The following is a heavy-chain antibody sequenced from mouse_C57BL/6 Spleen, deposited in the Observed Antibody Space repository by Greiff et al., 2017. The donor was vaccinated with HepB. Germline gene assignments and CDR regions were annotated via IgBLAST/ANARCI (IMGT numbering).Heavy chain of an antibody. CDR3: ARRGDYDVMDY. J-gene: IGHJ4*01. Sequence: QVQLQQPGAELVKPGASVKLSCKASGYTFTSYWMQWVKQRPGQGLEWIGEIDPSDSYTNYTQKFKGKATLTVDTSSSTAYMQLSSLTSEDSAVYYCARRGDYDVMDYWGQGTSVTVSS. D-gene: IGHD2-4*01. CDR1: GYTFTSYW. CDR2: IDPSDSYT. V-gene: IGHV1-50*01.